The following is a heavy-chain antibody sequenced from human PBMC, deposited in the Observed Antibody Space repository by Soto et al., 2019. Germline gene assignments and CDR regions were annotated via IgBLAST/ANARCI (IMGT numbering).Heavy chain of an antibody. CDR1: GFTFSGTA. CDR2: IRNKANSYAT. V-gene: IGHV3-73*01. Sequence: QPGGSLRLSCAASGFTFSGTAMHWVRQASGKGLEWVGLIRNKANSYATEYAASVKGRFTISRDDSKNTAYLQMSSLKTGDTAVYFCTIGRFLEWLLVYWGQGTLVTVSS. D-gene: IGHD3-3*01. J-gene: IGHJ4*02. CDR3: TIGRFLEWLLVY.